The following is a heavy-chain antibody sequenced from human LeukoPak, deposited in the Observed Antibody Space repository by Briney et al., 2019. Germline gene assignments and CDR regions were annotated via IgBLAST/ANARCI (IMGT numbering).Heavy chain of an antibody. D-gene: IGHD2-15*01. CDR1: GGSFSGYY. V-gene: IGHV4-34*01. CDR3: ARGGGAAPYYYYGMDV. Sequence: SETLSLTCAVYGGSFSGYYWSWIRQPPGKGLEWIGEINYSGSTNYNPSLKSRVTISVDTSKNQFSLKLSSVTAADTAVYYCARGGGAAPYYYYGMDVWGQGTTVTVSS. J-gene: IGHJ6*02. CDR2: INYSGST.